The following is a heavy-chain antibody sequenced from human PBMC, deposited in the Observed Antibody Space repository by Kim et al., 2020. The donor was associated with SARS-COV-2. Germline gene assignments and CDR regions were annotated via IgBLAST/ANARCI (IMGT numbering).Heavy chain of an antibody. CDR2: INTNTGNP. Sequence: ASVKVSCKASGYTFTSYAMNWVRQAPGQGLEWMGWINTNTGNPTYAQGFTGRFVFSLDTSVSTAYLQISSLKAEDTAVYYCAIMVRGVIVGDFDYWGQGTLVTVSS. J-gene: IGHJ4*02. CDR3: AIMVRGVIVGDFDY. CDR1: GYTFTSYA. V-gene: IGHV7-4-1*02. D-gene: IGHD3-10*01.